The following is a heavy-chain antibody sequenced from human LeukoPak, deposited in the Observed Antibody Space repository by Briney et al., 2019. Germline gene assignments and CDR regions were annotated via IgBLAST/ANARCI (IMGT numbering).Heavy chain of an antibody. CDR1: GGSFSGYY. J-gene: IGHJ5*02. D-gene: IGHD4-23*01. CDR2: INHSGST. V-gene: IGHV4-34*01. Sequence: PSETLSLTCAVYGGSFSGYYWSWIRQPPGKGLEWIGEINHSGSTNYNPSLKSRVTISVDTSKNQFSLKLSSVTAADTAVYYCARSTVVIGLVWFDPWGQGTLVTVSS. CDR3: ARSTVVIGLVWFDP.